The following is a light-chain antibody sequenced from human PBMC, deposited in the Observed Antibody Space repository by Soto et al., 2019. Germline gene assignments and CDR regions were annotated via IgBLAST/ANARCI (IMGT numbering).Light chain of an antibody. V-gene: IGLV1-44*01. Sequence: QSVLTQPPSASETPGQTVSISCSGSNSNIASNTVNWYQHLPGTAPKLLIYYNNQRPSGVPDRFSGSKSGTSASLAISGLQSEDESVYYCAAWDDTLKRYVFGTGTKLTVL. CDR2: YNN. CDR1: NSNIASNT. CDR3: AAWDDTLKRYV. J-gene: IGLJ1*01.